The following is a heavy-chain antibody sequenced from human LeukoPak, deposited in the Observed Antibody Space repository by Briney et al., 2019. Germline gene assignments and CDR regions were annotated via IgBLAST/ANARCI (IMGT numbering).Heavy chain of an antibody. V-gene: IGHV1-24*01. J-gene: IGHJ5*02. CDR3: ATRGYCSGGSCWGDWFDP. CDR2: FDPEDGET. D-gene: IGHD2-15*01. Sequence: ASVKVSCKVSGYTLTELSMHWVRQAPGKGLEWMGGFDPEDGETIYAQKFQGRVTMTEDTSTDTAYMELSSLRSEDTAVYYCATRGYCSGGSCWGDWFDPWGQGTLVTVSS. CDR1: GYTLTELS.